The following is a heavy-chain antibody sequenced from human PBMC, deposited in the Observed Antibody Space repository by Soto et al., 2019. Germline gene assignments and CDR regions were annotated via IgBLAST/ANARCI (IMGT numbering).Heavy chain of an antibody. CDR1: GGSISSGSYY. CDR3: ERRVQWSLNSCFDS. Sequence: SETLSLTCAVSGGSISSGSYYWAWIRQSPGKGLEWIGSVFYSGITYYSPSLKSRVTISADTSKNLFPLNLRSATAADTAVYYCERRVQWSLNSCFDSWGLGTLVTVSS. D-gene: IGHD2-15*01. V-gene: IGHV4-39*01. CDR2: VFYSGIT. J-gene: IGHJ4*02.